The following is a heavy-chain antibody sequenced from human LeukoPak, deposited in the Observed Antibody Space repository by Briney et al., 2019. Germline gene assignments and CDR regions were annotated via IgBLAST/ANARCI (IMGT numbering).Heavy chain of an antibody. V-gene: IGHV3-30*18. CDR2: ISYDGSNK. D-gene: IGHD6-25*01. CDR3: AKVCSIAAAALDY. Sequence: GGSLRLSCAASGFTFSSYGMHWVRQAPGKGLEWVAVISYDGSNKYYADSVKGRFTISRDNSKNTLYLQMNSLRAEDTAVYYCAKVCSIAAAALDYWGQGTLVTVSS. CDR1: GFTFSSYG. J-gene: IGHJ4*02.